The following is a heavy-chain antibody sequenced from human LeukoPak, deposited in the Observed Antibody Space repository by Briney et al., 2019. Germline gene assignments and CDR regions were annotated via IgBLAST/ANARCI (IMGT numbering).Heavy chain of an antibody. Sequence: GGSLRLSCAASGFTFSSYSMNWVRQAPGKGLEWVSAISGSGGSTYYADSVKGRFTISRDNSKNTLYLQMNSLRAEDTAVYYCAKEVEQWLVLGYFDYWGQGTLVTVSS. CDR2: ISGSGGST. V-gene: IGHV3-23*01. J-gene: IGHJ4*02. D-gene: IGHD6-19*01. CDR3: AKEVEQWLVLGYFDY. CDR1: GFTFSSYS.